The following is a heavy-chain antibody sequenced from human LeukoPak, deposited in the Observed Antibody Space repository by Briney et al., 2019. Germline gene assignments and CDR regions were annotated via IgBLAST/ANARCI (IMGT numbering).Heavy chain of an antibody. J-gene: IGHJ6*03. Sequence: GGSLRLSCAASGFTFSTYWMHWVRQAPGKGLEWVAFIRYDGSNKYYADSVKGRFTISRDNSKNTLYLQMNSLRAEDTAVYYCAKDHYYYYYYMDVWGKGTTVTVSS. CDR1: GFTFSTYW. CDR2: IRYDGSNK. V-gene: IGHV3-30*02. CDR3: AKDHYYYYYYMDV.